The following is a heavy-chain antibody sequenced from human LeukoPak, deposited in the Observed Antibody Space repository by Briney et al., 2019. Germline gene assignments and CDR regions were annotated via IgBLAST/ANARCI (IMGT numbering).Heavy chain of an antibody. J-gene: IGHJ5*02. CDR1: GGSFSGYY. D-gene: IGHD4-17*01. V-gene: IGHV4-34*01. Sequence: ASETLSLTCAVYGGSFSGYYWSGIRQPPGKGLEWIGEINHSGSTNYNPSLKSRVTISVDTSKNQFSLKLSSVTAADTAVYYCARQGVTTLKDWFDPWGQGTLVTVSS. CDR2: INHSGST. CDR3: ARQGVTTLKDWFDP.